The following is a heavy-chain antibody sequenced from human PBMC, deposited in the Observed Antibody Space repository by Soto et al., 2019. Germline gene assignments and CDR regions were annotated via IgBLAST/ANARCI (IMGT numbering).Heavy chain of an antibody. J-gene: IGHJ5*02. V-gene: IGHV4-30-4*01. Sequence: QVQLQESGPGLVKPSQTLSLTCNVSGGSISSDDYYWSWIRQPPGKGLEWIGYIYHSGSSYYNPSPMSRVTTAIDTSKNQLSLKLSSVTAADTAVYYCARTSPRGSGTWFDPWGQGTLVTVSS. CDR2: IYHSGSS. D-gene: IGHD3-10*01. CDR1: GGSISSDDYY. CDR3: ARTSPRGSGTWFDP.